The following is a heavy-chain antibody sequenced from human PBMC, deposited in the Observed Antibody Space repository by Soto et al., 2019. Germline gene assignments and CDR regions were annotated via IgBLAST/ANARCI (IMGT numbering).Heavy chain of an antibody. CDR2: IKQDGSEK. D-gene: IGHD5-12*01. CDR3: ARDPFYSGYDMDDAFDI. V-gene: IGHV3-7*03. J-gene: IGHJ3*02. CDR1: GFTFSSYG. Sequence: VQLVESGGGVVQPGRSLRLSCAASGFTFSSYGMHWVRQAPGKGLEWVANIKQDGSEKYYVDSVKGRFTISRDNAKNSLYLQMNSLRAEDTAVYYCARDPFYSGYDMDDAFDIWGQGTMVTVSS.